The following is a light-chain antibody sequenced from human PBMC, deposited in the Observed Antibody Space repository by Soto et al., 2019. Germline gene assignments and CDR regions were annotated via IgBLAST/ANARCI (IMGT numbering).Light chain of an antibody. V-gene: IGLV7-43*01. CDR3: LVYYGGPQPVV. CDR2: STT. Sequence: QTVVTQEPSLTVSPGGTVTLTCASSTGAVTSGHFPSWFQQKPGQAPRSLIYSTTNRHSWTPARFSGSLLGGKAALTLSDAHPEDEGDYHCLVYYGGPQPVVFGGGTKLTVL. CDR1: TGAVTSGHF. J-gene: IGLJ2*01.